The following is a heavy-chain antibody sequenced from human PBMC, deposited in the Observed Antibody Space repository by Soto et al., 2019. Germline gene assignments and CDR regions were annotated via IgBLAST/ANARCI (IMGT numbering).Heavy chain of an antibody. J-gene: IGHJ4*02. CDR2: IIPILGIA. Sequence: QVQLVQSGAEVKKPGSSVKVSCKASGGTFSSYTISWVRQAPGQGLEWMGRIIPILGIANYAQKFQGRVTIAADKSTSTAYTGLRSLRSEDTAVYYCARGAPSNYDILTGYYRSHGYWGQGTLVTVSS. V-gene: IGHV1-69*02. CDR1: GGTFSSYT. CDR3: ARGAPSNYDILTGYYRSHGY. D-gene: IGHD3-9*01.